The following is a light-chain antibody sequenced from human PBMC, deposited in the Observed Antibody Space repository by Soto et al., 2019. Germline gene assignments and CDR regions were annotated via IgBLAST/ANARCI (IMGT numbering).Light chain of an antibody. J-gene: IGKJ1*01. Sequence: EIVMTQSPATLSVSPGERATLSCRASQSVSSNLAWYQQKPGQAPRLLIYRASTRATGIPARFSGSGSGTEFTRTISSLQSEDFAVYYCQQYNNWPRTFGQGTKVEIK. CDR3: QQYNNWPRT. CDR2: RAS. V-gene: IGKV3-15*01. CDR1: QSVSSN.